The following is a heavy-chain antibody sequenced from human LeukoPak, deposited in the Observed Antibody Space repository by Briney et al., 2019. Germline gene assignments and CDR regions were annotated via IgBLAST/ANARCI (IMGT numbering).Heavy chain of an antibody. CDR2: IYYTGST. CDR1: GGSFSGYY. CDR3: ARQTVMGATRWFDP. V-gene: IGHV4-39*01. D-gene: IGHD1-26*01. J-gene: IGHJ5*02. Sequence: PSETLSLTCAVYGGSFSGYYWGWIRQPPGKGLEWIGCIYYTGSTYYNPSLKSRVTISVDTSKNQFSLNLSSVTAADSAVYYCARQTVMGATRWFDPWGQGILVTVSS.